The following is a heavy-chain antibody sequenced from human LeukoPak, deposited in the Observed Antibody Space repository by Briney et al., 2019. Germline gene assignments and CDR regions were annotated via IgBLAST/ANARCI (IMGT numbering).Heavy chain of an antibody. Sequence: GRSLRLSCAASGFTFSSYAMHWVRQAPGKGLEWVAVISYDGSNKYYADSVKGRFTISRDNSKNTLYLQMNSLRAEDTAVYYCARDVGGERYFDYWGQGTLVTVSS. CDR3: ARDVGGERYFDY. J-gene: IGHJ4*02. CDR1: GFTFSSYA. D-gene: IGHD4-17*01. V-gene: IGHV3-30*01. CDR2: ISYDGSNK.